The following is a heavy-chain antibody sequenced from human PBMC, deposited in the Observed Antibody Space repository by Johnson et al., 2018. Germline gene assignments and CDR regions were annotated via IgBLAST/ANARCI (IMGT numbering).Heavy chain of an antibody. CDR3: TNDRGYAFDI. V-gene: IGHV3-74*01. CDR1: GFTLSSYW. D-gene: IGHD1-1*01. J-gene: IGHJ3*02. CDR2: INKDGKTT. Sequence: VQLQESGGGLAQPRGSLRLSCAVSGFTLSSYWMHWVRQAPGKGLVWVSRINKDGKTTNYADSVKGRFTISRDNAKNTLYLQMNSLRAEDTAVYYCTNDRGYAFDIWGQGTMVTVSS.